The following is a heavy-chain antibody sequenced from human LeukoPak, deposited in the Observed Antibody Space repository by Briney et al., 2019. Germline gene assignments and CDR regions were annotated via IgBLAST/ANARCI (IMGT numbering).Heavy chain of an antibody. J-gene: IGHJ4*02. D-gene: IGHD5-24*01. V-gene: IGHV3-66*02. CDR1: GLTVSSNY. CDR3: TRVETGRGRGWVPFDY. CDR2: IYTGGDT. Sequence: PGGSLRLSCAVSGLTVSSNYMTWVRQAPGKRLEWVSVIYTGGDTYYADSVKGRFTISRDNSKNTVYLQMNRLRTEDTAVYYCTRVETGRGRGWVPFDYWGQGTLVTVSS.